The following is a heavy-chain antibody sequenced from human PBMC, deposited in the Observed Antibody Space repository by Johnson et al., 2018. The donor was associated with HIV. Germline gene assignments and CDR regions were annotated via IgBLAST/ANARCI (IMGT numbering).Heavy chain of an antibody. V-gene: IGHV3-30*04. CDR1: GFTFSNYA. Sequence: QVQLVESGGGLVQPGGSLRLSCAASGFTFSNYALHWVRQAPGKGLEWVAVISYDGSNKYYADSVKGRFTISRDNSKNTLYLQMNSLRTEDTAVYYCARENVLFNAFDIWGQGTMVTVSS. CDR3: ARENVLFNAFDI. CDR2: ISYDGSNK. J-gene: IGHJ3*02. D-gene: IGHD2/OR15-2a*01.